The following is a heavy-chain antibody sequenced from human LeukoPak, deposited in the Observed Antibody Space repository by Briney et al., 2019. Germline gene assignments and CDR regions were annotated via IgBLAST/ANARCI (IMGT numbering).Heavy chain of an antibody. CDR3: ARSLDL. CDR2: INSDGSKT. Sequence: GGSLRLSCAASGFTLSSYWMHWVRQAPDKGLVWVSQINSDGSKTNYADSVKGRFTTSRDNAKNTLYLQMNSLRAEDTAVYYCARSLDLWGQGTMVTVSS. J-gene: IGHJ3*01. CDR1: GFTLSSYW. V-gene: IGHV3-74*01.